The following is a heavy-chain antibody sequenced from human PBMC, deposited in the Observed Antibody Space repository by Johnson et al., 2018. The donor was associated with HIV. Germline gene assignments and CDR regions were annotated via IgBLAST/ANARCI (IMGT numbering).Heavy chain of an antibody. Sequence: VQLVESGGGVVQPGGSLRLSCAASGFTVSSNYMSWVRQAPGKGLEWVSAISGSGGSTYYADSVKGRFTLSRDNSKNTLYLQMNSLRAEDTALYYCARDPSTAAADSKDAFDIWGQGTMVTVSS. CDR2: ISGSGGST. V-gene: IGHV3-23*04. D-gene: IGHD6-13*01. CDR1: GFTVSSNY. J-gene: IGHJ3*02. CDR3: ARDPSTAAADSKDAFDI.